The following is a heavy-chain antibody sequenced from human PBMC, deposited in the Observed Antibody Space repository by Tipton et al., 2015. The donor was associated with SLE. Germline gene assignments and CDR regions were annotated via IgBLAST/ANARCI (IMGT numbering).Heavy chain of an antibody. CDR1: GGSISSSSYY. Sequence: TLSLTCTVSGGSISSSSYYWGWIRQPPGKGLEWIGSIYYSGSTYYNPSLKSRVTISVDTSKNQFSLKLSSVTAADTAVYYCARLKVVAEEAFDIWGQGTMVTVSS. D-gene: IGHD3-22*01. CDR3: ARLKVVAEEAFDI. V-gene: IGHV4-39*01. CDR2: IYYSGST. J-gene: IGHJ3*02.